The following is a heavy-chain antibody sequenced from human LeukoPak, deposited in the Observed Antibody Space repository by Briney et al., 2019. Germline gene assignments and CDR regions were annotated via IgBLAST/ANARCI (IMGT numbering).Heavy chain of an antibody. CDR3: ARGRGTMVRGIPLRWFDP. D-gene: IGHD3-10*01. CDR1: GGSFSGYY. V-gene: IGHV4-34*01. CDR2: INHSGST. J-gene: IGHJ5*02. Sequence: SETLSLTCPVYGGSFSGYYWSWIRQPPGKGLEWIGEINHSGSTNYNPSLKSRVTISVDTSKNQFSLKLSSVTAADTAVYYCARGRGTMVRGIPLRWFDPWGQGTLVTVSS.